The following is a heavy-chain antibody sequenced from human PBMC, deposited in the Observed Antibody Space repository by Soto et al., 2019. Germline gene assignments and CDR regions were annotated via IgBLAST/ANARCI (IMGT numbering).Heavy chain of an antibody. D-gene: IGHD3-10*01. CDR1: GFTFSSYA. Sequence: GGSLRLSCAASGFTFSSYAMSWVRQAPGKGLEWVSAISGSGGSTYYADSVKGRFTISRDNSKNTLYLQMNSLRAEDTAVYYCAKPPGRGTFLLKPVDYWGQGTLVTVSS. V-gene: IGHV3-23*01. CDR3: AKPPGRGTFLLKPVDY. J-gene: IGHJ4*02. CDR2: ISGSGGST.